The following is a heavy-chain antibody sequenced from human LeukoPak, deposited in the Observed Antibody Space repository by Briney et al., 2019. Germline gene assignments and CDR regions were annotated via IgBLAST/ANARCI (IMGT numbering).Heavy chain of an antibody. CDR1: GYTFIGYY. Sequence: ASVKVSCKASGYTFIGYYIHWVRQAPGQGLEWMGIINPSGGSTNYAQKFQGRVTMTRDTSTSTVYMELSSLRSEDTAVYYCARPLYYYDSTGPTGAFDIWGQGTMVTVSS. CDR2: INPSGGST. V-gene: IGHV1-46*01. CDR3: ARPLYYYDSTGPTGAFDI. J-gene: IGHJ3*02. D-gene: IGHD3-22*01.